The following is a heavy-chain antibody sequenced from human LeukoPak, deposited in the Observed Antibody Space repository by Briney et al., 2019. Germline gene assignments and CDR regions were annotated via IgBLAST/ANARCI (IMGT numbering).Heavy chain of an antibody. V-gene: IGHV3-23*01. D-gene: IGHD3-10*01. Sequence: GGSLRLSSAASGFTFSSYGMSWVRQAPGKGLEWVAAISGSGGSTYYADSVKGRFTISRDNSKNTLYLQMNSLGAEDTAVYYCASGSYGSGFYYFYYMDVWGKGTTVTVSS. J-gene: IGHJ6*03. CDR3: ASGSYGSGFYYFYYMDV. CDR2: ISGSGGST. CDR1: GFTFSSYG.